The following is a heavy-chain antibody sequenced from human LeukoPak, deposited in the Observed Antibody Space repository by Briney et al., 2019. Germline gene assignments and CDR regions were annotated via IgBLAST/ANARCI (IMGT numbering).Heavy chain of an antibody. CDR1: GFTFSSYE. Sequence: PGGSLRLSCAASGFTFSSYEMNWVRQAPGKGLEWVSSISSGTTYIYYADSVKGRFTISRDNAKNSLYLQMNGLRADDTAVYYCARAKVNYGDPWYFDYWGQGTLVTVSS. CDR2: ISSGTTYI. V-gene: IGHV3-21*01. CDR3: ARAKVNYGDPWYFDY. J-gene: IGHJ4*02. D-gene: IGHD4-17*01.